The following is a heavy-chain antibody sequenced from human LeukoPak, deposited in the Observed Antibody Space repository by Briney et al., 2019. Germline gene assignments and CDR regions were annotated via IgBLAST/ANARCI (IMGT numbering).Heavy chain of an antibody. Sequence: GGSLRLSCAASGFTFSTYWMNWVRQAPGKGLEWVSYISSSGHIVYYADPVKGRFTISRDNAKNSLYLQMNSLRAEDTAVYYCARENYYDYSGYYYLEYWGQGTLVTVSS. J-gene: IGHJ4*02. CDR1: GFTFSTYW. CDR3: ARENYYDYSGYYYLEY. V-gene: IGHV3-48*01. CDR2: ISSSGHIV. D-gene: IGHD3-22*01.